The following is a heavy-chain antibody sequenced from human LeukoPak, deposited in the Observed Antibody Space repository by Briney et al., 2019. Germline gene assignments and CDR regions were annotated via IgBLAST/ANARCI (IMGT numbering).Heavy chain of an antibody. V-gene: IGHV1-24*01. Sequence: GASVKVSCKVSGYTLTELSMHWVRQAPGKGLEWMGGFDPEDGEIIYPQNFQGRVTMTEDTSADTAYMELSSLRSEDTAVYYCATNLATVVTPAYYWGQGTLVTVSS. D-gene: IGHD4-23*01. CDR2: FDPEDGEI. J-gene: IGHJ4*02. CDR3: ATNLATVVTPAYY. CDR1: GYTLTELS.